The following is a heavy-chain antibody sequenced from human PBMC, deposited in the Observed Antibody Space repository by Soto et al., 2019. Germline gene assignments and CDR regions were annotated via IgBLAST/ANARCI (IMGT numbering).Heavy chain of an antibody. V-gene: IGHV1-8*01. CDR3: AREGGRGYGFDY. CDR1: GYTFTSYD. CDR2: MNPNSGNT. D-gene: IGHD5-12*01. J-gene: IGHJ4*02. Sequence: ASVKVSCKASGYTFTSYDINWVRQATGQGLEWMGWMNPNSGNTGYAQKFQGRVTMTRNTSISTAYMELSSLRSEDTAAYYCAREGGRGYGFDYWGQGTLVTVSS.